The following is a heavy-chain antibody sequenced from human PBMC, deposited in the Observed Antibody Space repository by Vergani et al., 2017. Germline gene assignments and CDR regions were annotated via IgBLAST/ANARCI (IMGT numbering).Heavy chain of an antibody. CDR3: ARAGPRICVTGGSCYGRDAFDI. Sequence: VQLVESGGGVVQPGGSLRLSCAASGFTFSSYSMNWVRQAPGKGLEWVSSISSSSSYIYYADSVKGRFTISRDNAKNSLYLQMNSLRAEDTAVYYCARAGPRICVTGGSCYGRDAFDIWGQGTTVTVSS. J-gene: IGHJ3*02. D-gene: IGHD2-15*01. CDR1: GFTFSSYS. V-gene: IGHV3-21*01. CDR2: ISSSSSYI.